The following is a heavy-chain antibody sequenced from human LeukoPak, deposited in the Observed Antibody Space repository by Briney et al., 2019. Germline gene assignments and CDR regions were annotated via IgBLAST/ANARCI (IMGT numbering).Heavy chain of an antibody. CDR1: GFTFSSYG. CDR3: ARAAAPYYGSGSPHFAFDI. D-gene: IGHD3-10*01. J-gene: IGHJ3*02. Sequence: GGSLRLSCAASGFTFSSYGMSWVRQAPGKGLEWVSAISGSGGSTYYADSVKGRFTISRDNAKNTLYLQMNSLRAEDTAVYYCARAAAPYYGSGSPHFAFDIWGQGTMVTVSS. V-gene: IGHV3-23*01. CDR2: ISGSGGST.